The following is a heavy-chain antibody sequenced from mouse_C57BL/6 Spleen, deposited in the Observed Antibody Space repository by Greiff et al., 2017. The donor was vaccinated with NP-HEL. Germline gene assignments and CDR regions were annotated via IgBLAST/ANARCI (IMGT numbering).Heavy chain of an antibody. Sequence: QVQLQQPGAELVRPGTSVKLSCKASGYTFTSYWMHWVKQRPGQGLEWIGVIDPSDSYTNYNQKFKGKATLTVDTSSSTAYMQLSSLTSEDSAVYYCARSDYGSSFPDYWGQGTTLTVSS. V-gene: IGHV1-59*01. D-gene: IGHD1-1*01. CDR2: IDPSDSYT. J-gene: IGHJ2*01. CDR1: GYTFTSYW. CDR3: ARSDYGSSFPDY.